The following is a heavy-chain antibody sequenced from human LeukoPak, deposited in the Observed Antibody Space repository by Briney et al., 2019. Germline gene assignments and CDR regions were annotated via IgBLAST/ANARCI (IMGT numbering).Heavy chain of an antibody. D-gene: IGHD4-23*01. J-gene: IGHJ4*02. Sequence: GGSLRLSCAASGFTFTNYATTWVRQAPGKGLEWVSTISGSAISTYYADSVKGRFTISRDNSKNTLYLQMNSLRADDTAVYYCAKGHSTVATPRLFDYWGQGTLVTVSS. V-gene: IGHV3-23*01. CDR3: AKGHSTVATPRLFDY. CDR2: ISGSAIST. CDR1: GFTFTNYA.